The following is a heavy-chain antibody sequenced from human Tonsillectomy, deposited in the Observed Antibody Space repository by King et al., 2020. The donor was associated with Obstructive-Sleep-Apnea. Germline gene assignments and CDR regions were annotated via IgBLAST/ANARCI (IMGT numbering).Heavy chain of an antibody. D-gene: IGHD4-17*01. CDR1: GFTFSSYA. Sequence: VQLVESGGGVVQPGRSLKLSCAASGFTFSSYAMHWVRQAPGKGLEWVVVISHDGSNGYYADSVKGRFTISRDNSKNTLYLQMDSLRAEDTAVYYCARDPEFNDYGDYFDSWGQGTLVTVSS. CDR3: ARDPEFNDYGDYFDS. CDR2: ISHDGSNG. V-gene: IGHV3-30*04. J-gene: IGHJ4*02.